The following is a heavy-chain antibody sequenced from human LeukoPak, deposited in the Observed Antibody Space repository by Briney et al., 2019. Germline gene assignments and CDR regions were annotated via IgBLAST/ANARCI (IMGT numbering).Heavy chain of an antibody. Sequence: SETLSLTCTVSGGSISSGGYYWSWIRQHPGKGLEWIGYIYYSGNTYYNLSLKSRVSISVDTSKNQFSLRLSSVTAADTAVYYCARGDWNDSCFDYWGQGTLVTVSS. J-gene: IGHJ4*02. D-gene: IGHD1-1*01. CDR1: GGSISSGGYY. CDR2: IYYSGNT. V-gene: IGHV4-31*03. CDR3: ARGDWNDSCFDY.